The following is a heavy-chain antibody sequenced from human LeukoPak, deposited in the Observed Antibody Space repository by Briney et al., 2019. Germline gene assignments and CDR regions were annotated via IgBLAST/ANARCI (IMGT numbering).Heavy chain of an antibody. CDR3: ARGIIVGAIGFDY. J-gene: IGHJ4*02. Sequence: GGSLRLSCAASGFTFSSYSMNWVRQAPGKGLEWVSSISSSSSYIYYADSVKGRFTISRDNAKNSLYLQMHSLRAEDTAVYYRARGIIVGAIGFDYWGQGTLVTVSS. CDR1: GFTFSSYS. V-gene: IGHV3-21*01. CDR2: ISSSSSYI. D-gene: IGHD1-26*01.